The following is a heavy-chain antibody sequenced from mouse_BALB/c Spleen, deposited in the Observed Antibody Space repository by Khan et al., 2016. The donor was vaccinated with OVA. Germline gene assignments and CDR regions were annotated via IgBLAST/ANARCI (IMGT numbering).Heavy chain of an antibody. Sequence: EVELVESGGDLVKPGGSLKISCAASGFTFSSYGMSWVRQTPDKRLEWVAAISSGGSYTYYPDSLKGRFTISRDNDKKTLYLKMSSLKSEDNALYYCARQPGYYGGSAKDYWGQGTSVTVSS. J-gene: IGHJ4*01. CDR3: ARQPGYYGGSAKDY. CDR1: GFTFSSYG. CDR2: ISSGGSYT. D-gene: IGHD1-1*01. V-gene: IGHV5-6*01.